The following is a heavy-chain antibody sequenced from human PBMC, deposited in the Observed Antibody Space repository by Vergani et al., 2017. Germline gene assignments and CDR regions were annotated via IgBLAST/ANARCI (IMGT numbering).Heavy chain of an antibody. CDR1: GFTFSDYY. D-gene: IGHD2-15*01. CDR3: ARDYTDCSGGSCTIYYFDY. CDR2: ISSSSSYT. Sequence: QVQLVESGGGLVKPGGSLRLSCAASGFTFSDYYMSWIRQAPGKGLEWVSFISSSSSYTNYADSVKGRFTNSRDNAKNSLYLQMNSLRAEDTAVYYCARDYTDCSGGSCTIYYFDYWGQGTLVTVSS. J-gene: IGHJ4*02. V-gene: IGHV3-11*05.